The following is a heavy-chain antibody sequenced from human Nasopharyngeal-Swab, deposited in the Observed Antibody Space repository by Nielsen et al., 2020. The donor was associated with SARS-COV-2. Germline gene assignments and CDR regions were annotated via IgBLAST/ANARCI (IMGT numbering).Heavy chain of an antibody. Sequence: ASVKVSCKASGYTFTSYAMHWVRQAPGQRLEWMGWINAGNGNTKYSQKFQGRVTITRDTSANTAYMELSSLRSEDTAVYYCARDRNVLRYFDWLGWFDPWGQGTLVTVSS. D-gene: IGHD3-9*01. V-gene: IGHV1-3*01. J-gene: IGHJ5*02. CDR1: GYTFTSYA. CDR2: INAGNGNT. CDR3: ARDRNVLRYFDWLGWFDP.